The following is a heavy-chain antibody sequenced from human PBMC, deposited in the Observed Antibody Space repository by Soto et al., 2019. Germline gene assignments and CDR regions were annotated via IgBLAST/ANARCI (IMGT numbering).Heavy chain of an antibody. Sequence: QLQLQESGPGLVKPSETLSLTCTVSGGSISSGNYYWGWIRQPPGKGLEWIGSINYSGSTYYNPSLKSRVTVSADTSRNHFSLRLSSVTAADTAVYYCARQKVSSAWYAENWFDPWGQGTLVTVSS. CDR3: ARQKVSSAWYAENWFDP. D-gene: IGHD6-19*01. CDR1: GGSISSGNYY. CDR2: INYSGST. J-gene: IGHJ5*02. V-gene: IGHV4-39*01.